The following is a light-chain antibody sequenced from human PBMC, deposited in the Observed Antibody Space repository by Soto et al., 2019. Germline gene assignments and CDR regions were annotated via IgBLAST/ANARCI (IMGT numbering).Light chain of an antibody. CDR2: GAS. V-gene: IGKV3-20*01. Sequence: EIVLTQSPGTLSLSPGERATLSCRASQSVSSSFLAWYQHKPGQAPRLIIYGASSRATGIPDRFSGGGSGADFTLTISRLEPEDFAVYYCQHYGSSLWGFGPGTKVDIK. CDR3: QHYGSSLWG. CDR1: QSVSSSF. J-gene: IGKJ1*01.